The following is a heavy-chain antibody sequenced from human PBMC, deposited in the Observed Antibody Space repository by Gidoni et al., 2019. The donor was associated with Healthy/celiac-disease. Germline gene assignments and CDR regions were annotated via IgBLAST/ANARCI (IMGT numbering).Heavy chain of an antibody. V-gene: IGHV3-21*01. CDR2: ISSSSSYI. CDR1: GFTFSSYS. J-gene: IGHJ4*02. CDR3: ARDPTTTARPYYFDY. Sequence: EVQLVESGGGLVKPGGSLRLSCAASGFTFSSYSMNWVRQAPGKGLEWVSSISSSSSYIYYADSVKGRFTISRDNAKNSLYLQMNSLRAEDTAVYYCARDPTTTARPYYFDYWGQGTLVTVSS. D-gene: IGHD4-4*01.